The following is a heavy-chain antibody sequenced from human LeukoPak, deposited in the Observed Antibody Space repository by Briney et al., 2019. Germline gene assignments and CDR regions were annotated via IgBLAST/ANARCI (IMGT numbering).Heavy chain of an antibody. CDR2: ISSSSSNI. V-gene: IGHV3-21*01. CDR1: RLTYNIQN. Sequence: GGSLRLSYSVWRLTYNIQNMICVSQAPGKGLEWVSAISSSSSNIYYTDSVKGRFTISRDNAKNSLYLQINSLRAEATAGYYCASGRGVIWGKGTTVTVSS. CDR3: ASGRGVI. D-gene: IGHD1-26*01. J-gene: IGHJ6*04.